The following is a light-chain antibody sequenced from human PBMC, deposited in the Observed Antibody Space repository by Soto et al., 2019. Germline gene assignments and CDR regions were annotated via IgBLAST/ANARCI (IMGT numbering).Light chain of an antibody. V-gene: IGLV2-11*01. J-gene: IGLJ1*01. CDR1: SSDVGGYNY. Sequence: QSALTKPRAVSXSQGQAVTISCTGTSSDVGGYNYVSWYQQHPGKAPKLMIYDVSKRPSGVPDRFSGSKSGNTASLTISGLQAEDEADYYCCSYAGSYTFDYVFGTGTKVTVL. CDR2: DVS. CDR3: CSYAGSYTFDYV.